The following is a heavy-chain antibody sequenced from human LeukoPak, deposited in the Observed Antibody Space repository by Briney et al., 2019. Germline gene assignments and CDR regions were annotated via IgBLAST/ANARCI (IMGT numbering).Heavy chain of an antibody. CDR3: TRVEETATTAAIIRKYSYYYYYMDV. CDR2: ITWNSGRI. D-gene: IGHD4-11*01. CDR1: GFTFDDYA. J-gene: IGHJ6*03. V-gene: IGHV3-9*01. Sequence: GRSLRLSCAASGFTFDDYAMHWVRQAPGKGLEWVSGITWNSGRIDYADSVKGRFTISRDNAKNSLYLQMSSLRAEDTAVYYCTRVEETATTAAIIRKYSYYYYYMDVWGKGNTVTVSS.